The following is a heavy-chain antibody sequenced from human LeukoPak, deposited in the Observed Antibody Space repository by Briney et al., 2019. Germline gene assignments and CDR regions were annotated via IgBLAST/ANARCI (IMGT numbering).Heavy chain of an antibody. D-gene: IGHD3-22*01. CDR2: IYYSGST. V-gene: IGHV4-59*01. J-gene: IGHJ4*02. Sequence: PSETLSLTCTVSGVSISSYYWSWIRQPPGKGLEWIGYIYYSGSTNYNPSLKSRVTISVDTSKNQFSLKLSSVTAADTAVYYCARASSGYYNDYWGQGTLVTVSS. CDR3: ARASSGYYNDY. CDR1: GVSISSYY.